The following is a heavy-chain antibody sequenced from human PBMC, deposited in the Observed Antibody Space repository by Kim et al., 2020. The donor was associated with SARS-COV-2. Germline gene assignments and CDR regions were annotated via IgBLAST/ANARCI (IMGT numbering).Heavy chain of an antibody. CDR3: ARARYSGYDFDY. CDR1: GFTFSSYS. V-gene: IGHV3-21*01. CDR2: ISSSSSYI. D-gene: IGHD5-12*01. J-gene: IGHJ4*02. Sequence: GGSLRLSCAASGFTFSSYSMNWVRQAPGKGLEWVSSISSSSSYIYYADSAKGRFTITRDNAKNSLDLQMNSLRAGDTAVYYCARARYSGYDFDYWGQGTLVAVSS.